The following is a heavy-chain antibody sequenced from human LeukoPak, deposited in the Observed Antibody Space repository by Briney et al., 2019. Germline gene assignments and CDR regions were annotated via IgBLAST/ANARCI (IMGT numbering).Heavy chain of an antibody. D-gene: IGHD2-2*02. CDR2: IIPIFGTA. CDR1: GGTFSSYA. J-gene: IGHJ6*02. CDR3: ARCGVPAAIPLDDYYYGMDV. V-gene: IGHV1-69*13. Sequence: SVKVSCKASGGTFSSYAISWVRQAPGQGLEWMGGIIPIFGTANYAQKFQGRVTITADESTSTAYMELSSLRSEDTAVYYCARCGVPAAIPLDDYYYGMDVWGQGTTVTVPS.